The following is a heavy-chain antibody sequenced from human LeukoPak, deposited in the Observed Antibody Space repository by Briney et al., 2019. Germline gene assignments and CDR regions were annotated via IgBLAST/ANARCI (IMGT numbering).Heavy chain of an antibody. J-gene: IGHJ3*02. D-gene: IGHD6-13*01. CDR2: IYPGDSDT. CDR3: ARRRQRGYSSSWYVDAFDI. CDR1: GYSFTSYW. Sequence: GESLKISCKGSGYSFTSYWIGWVRQMPGKGLEWMGIIYPGDSDTRHSPSFQGQVTISADKSISTAYLQWSSLKASDTAMYYCARRRQRGYSSSWYVDAFDIWGQGTMVTVSS. V-gene: IGHV5-51*01.